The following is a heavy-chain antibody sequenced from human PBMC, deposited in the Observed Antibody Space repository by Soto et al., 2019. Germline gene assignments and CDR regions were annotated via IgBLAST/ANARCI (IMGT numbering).Heavy chain of an antibody. J-gene: IGHJ6*02. Sequence: ASVKVSCKASGYTFTSYDINWVRQATGQGLEWMGWMNPNSGNTGYAQKFQGRVTMTRNTSISTAYMELSSLRSEDTAVYYCARWDSSGYYYPRYYYYGMEVWGQGTTVTVSS. CDR3: ARWDSSGYYYPRYYYYGMEV. CDR1: GYTFTSYD. D-gene: IGHD3-22*01. V-gene: IGHV1-8*01. CDR2: MNPNSGNT.